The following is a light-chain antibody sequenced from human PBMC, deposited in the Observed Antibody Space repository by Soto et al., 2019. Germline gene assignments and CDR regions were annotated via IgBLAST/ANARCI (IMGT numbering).Light chain of an antibody. CDR1: QSVSSY. CDR2: DAS. Sequence: EIVLTQSPATLSLSPGERATLPCRASQSVSSYLAWYQQKPGQAPRLLIYDASNRATGIPARFSGSGSGTDFTLTISSLEPEDFAVYYCQQRSNWPRAFTFGPGTKVDIK. V-gene: IGKV3-11*01. J-gene: IGKJ3*01. CDR3: QQRSNWPRAFT.